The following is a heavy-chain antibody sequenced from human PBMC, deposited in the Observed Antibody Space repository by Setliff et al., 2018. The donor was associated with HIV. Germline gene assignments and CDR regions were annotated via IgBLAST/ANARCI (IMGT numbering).Heavy chain of an antibody. D-gene: IGHD3-22*01. CDR3: ARAGYYGSTTYWEYFQH. Sequence: SETLCLTCTVSGGSISSHYWSWIRQPPGKGLEWIGSIYYNGITNYNPSLKSRVTVSVDTSKNQFSLKLSSVTAADTAVYYCARAGYYGSTTYWEYFQHWGQGTLVTVS. CDR2: IYYNGIT. J-gene: IGHJ1*01. CDR1: GGSISSHY. V-gene: IGHV4-59*11.